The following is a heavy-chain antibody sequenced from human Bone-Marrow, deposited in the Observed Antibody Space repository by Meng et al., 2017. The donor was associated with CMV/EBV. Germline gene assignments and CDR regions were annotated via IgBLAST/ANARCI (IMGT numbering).Heavy chain of an antibody. CDR2: IYPGDSDT. D-gene: IGHD2-2*01. J-gene: IGHJ4*02. Sequence: KVSCKGSGYSFTSYWIGWVRQMPGKGLEWMGIIYPGDSDTRYSPSSQGQVTISADKSISTAYLQWSSLKASDTAMYYCARHGGWYQLPDRYWGQGTLVTVSS. V-gene: IGHV5-51*01. CDR1: GYSFTSYW. CDR3: ARHGGWYQLPDRY.